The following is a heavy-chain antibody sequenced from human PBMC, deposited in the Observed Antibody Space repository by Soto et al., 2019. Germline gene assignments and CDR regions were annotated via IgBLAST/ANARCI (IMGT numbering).Heavy chain of an antibody. J-gene: IGHJ5*02. CDR2: IIPIFGTA. D-gene: IGHD5-18*01. V-gene: IGHV1-69*13. CDR3: ARDSFARSDTAENWFDP. CDR1: GGTFSSYA. Sequence: SVKVSCKASGGTFSSYAISWVRQAPGQGLEWMGGIIPIFGTANYAQKFQGRVTITADESTSTAYMELSSLRSEDTAVYYCARDSFARSDTAENWFDPWGQGTLVTVLL.